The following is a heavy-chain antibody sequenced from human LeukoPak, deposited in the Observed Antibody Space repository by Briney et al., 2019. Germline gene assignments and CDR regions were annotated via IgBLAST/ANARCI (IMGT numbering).Heavy chain of an antibody. CDR3: AKVFGVEYFYYMDV. V-gene: IGHV3-48*04. D-gene: IGHD3-3*01. Sequence: GGSLRLSCAASGFSFSSYSMNWVHQAQGKGLEWISYIGASSATIHYADSVQGRFTISRDNAKNSLFLQMDNLRAEDTAVYYCAKVFGVEYFYYMDVWGNGATVIVSS. CDR2: IGASSATI. J-gene: IGHJ6*03. CDR1: GFSFSSYS.